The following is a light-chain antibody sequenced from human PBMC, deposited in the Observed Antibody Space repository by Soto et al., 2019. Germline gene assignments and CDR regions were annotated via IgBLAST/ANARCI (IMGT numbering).Light chain of an antibody. J-gene: IGKJ4*01. CDR2: GAS. Sequence: EKVMTQSPATPSVSPGERATLSCRASESVRNNYLAWYQQKPGQAPRLLIDGASTRATGVPDRFSGGGSGAEFTLTISSLQSEDFAVYYCQQHDSWPLTFGGGNKVEIK. V-gene: IGKV3-15*01. CDR1: ESVRNN. CDR3: QQHDSWPLT.